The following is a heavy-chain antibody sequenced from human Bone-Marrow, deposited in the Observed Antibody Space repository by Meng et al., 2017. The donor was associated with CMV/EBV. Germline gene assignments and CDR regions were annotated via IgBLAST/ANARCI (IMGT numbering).Heavy chain of an antibody. CDR3: ARASPLSGSFA. Sequence: GSLRLSCTVSGGSVSSGSYYWSWIRQPPGKGLEWIGYIYYSGSTNYNPSLKSRVTISVDTSKNQFSLKLSSVTAADTAVYYCARASPLSGSFAWGQGTLVTVSS. D-gene: IGHD3-10*01. J-gene: IGHJ5*02. V-gene: IGHV4-61*01. CDR1: GGSVSSGSYY. CDR2: IYYSGST.